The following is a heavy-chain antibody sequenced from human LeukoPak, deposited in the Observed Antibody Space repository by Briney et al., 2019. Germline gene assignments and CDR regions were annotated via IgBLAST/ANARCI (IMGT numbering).Heavy chain of an antibody. CDR1: GFTFSSYS. D-gene: IGHD6-13*01. V-gene: IGHV3-21*01. CDR3: ARDGNIAAADPD. CDR2: ISSSSSYI. J-gene: IGHJ4*02. Sequence: GGSLGLSCAASGFTFSSYSMNWVRQAPGKGLEWVSSISSSSSYIYYADSVKGRFTISRDNAKNSLYLQMNSLRAEDTAVYYCARDGNIAAADPDWGQGTLVTVSS.